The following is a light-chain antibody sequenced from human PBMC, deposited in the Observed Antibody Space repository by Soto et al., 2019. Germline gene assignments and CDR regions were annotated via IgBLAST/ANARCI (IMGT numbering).Light chain of an antibody. J-gene: IGLJ1*01. CDR1: SSDVGGYNY. Sequence: QSALTQPASVSGSPGQSITISCTGTSSDVGGYNYVSWYQQHPGKAPKLMIYEVSNRPSGVSNRFSGSKSGNTASLTISGLQAADEADYYCSSYTSSSTLLYVFGTGTTLTVL. CDR3: SSYTSSSTLLYV. CDR2: EVS. V-gene: IGLV2-14*01.